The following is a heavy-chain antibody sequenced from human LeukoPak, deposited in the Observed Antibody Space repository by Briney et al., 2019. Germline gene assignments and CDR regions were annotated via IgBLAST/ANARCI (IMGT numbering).Heavy chain of an antibody. J-gene: IGHJ4*02. Sequence: SETLSLTCSVSGFSIISGYYWGWIRQPPGKGLQWIGSIHYSGSTFYNPSLQSRVTISIDTSQNQFSLKLSSVTAADTAVYYCAKERPNLRYFDWLMTARIKHFDYWGQGTLVTVSS. CDR3: AKERPNLRYFDWLMTARIKHFDY. V-gene: IGHV4-38-2*02. CDR2: IHYSGST. CDR1: GFSIISGYY. D-gene: IGHD3-9*01.